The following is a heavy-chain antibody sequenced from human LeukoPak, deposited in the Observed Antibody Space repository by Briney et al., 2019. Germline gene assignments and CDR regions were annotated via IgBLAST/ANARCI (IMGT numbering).Heavy chain of an antibody. Sequence: RASVKVSCKASGYTFTSYGISWVRQAPGQGLEWMGWISAYNGNTNYAQKLQGRVTMTTDTSTSTAYMELRSLRSDDTAVYYCAEGKHRVVAEGDSFDYWGQGTLVTVSS. V-gene: IGHV1-18*01. CDR3: AEGKHRVVAEGDSFDY. J-gene: IGHJ4*02. D-gene: IGHD3-3*01. CDR2: ISAYNGNT. CDR1: GYTFTSYG.